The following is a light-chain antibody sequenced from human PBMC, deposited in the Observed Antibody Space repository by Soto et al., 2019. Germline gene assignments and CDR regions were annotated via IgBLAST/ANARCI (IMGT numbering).Light chain of an antibody. J-gene: IGLJ1*01. CDR3: AKWDGSLRVYV. Sequence: QSVLPQPPSASETPGQRVTISCSTTNSRSGSNYVYWYQQLPGAAPKLLIYRNDQRPSGVPDRFSASKSGTPASLAIRGLRSEDEDDYFGAKWDGSLRVYVFGSGTKVTVL. CDR1: NSRSGSNY. V-gene: IGLV1-47*01. CDR2: RND.